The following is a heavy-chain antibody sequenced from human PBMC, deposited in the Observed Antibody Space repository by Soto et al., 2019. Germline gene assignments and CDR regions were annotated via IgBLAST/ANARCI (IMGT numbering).Heavy chain of an antibody. D-gene: IGHD3-22*01. Sequence: ASVKVSCKTSGYTFTNFGLSWVRQAPGQGLEWMGWISAYNGNTNYAQNFQGRVTMTTDTSTSTAYMELRSLRAEDTAVYFCAKDTYYYSSSGYYVFDYWGQGTLVTVSS. CDR2: ISAYNGNT. CDR3: AKDTYYYSSSGYYVFDY. CDR1: GYTFTNFG. J-gene: IGHJ4*02. V-gene: IGHV1-18*01.